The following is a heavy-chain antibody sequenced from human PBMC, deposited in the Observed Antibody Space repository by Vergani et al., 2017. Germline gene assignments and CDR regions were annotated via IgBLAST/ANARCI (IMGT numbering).Heavy chain of an antibody. D-gene: IGHD2-21*02. CDR3: ARYCGGDCYLQDAFDI. J-gene: IGHJ3*02. CDR1: GFTVSSNY. CDR2: IYSGGST. Sequence: EVQLVESGGGLIQPGGSLRLSCAASGFTVSSNYMSWVRQAPGKGLEWVSVIYSGGSTYYADSVKGRFTISRDNSKNTLYLQMNSLRAEDTVVYYCARYCGGDCYLQDAFDIWGQGTMVTVSS. V-gene: IGHV3-53*01.